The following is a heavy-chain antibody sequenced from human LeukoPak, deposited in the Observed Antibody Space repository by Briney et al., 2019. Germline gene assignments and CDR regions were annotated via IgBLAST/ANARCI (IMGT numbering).Heavy chain of an antibody. J-gene: IGHJ6*02. D-gene: IGHD3-10*01. CDR2: ISAYNGNT. Sequence: ASVKVSCKASGYTFTSYGISWVRQAPGQGLEWMGWISAYNGNTNYARKLQGRVTMTTDTSTSTAYMELRSLRSDDTAVYYCARDLGRVEYYGSGSKYSPYYYYGMDVWGQGTTVTVSS. V-gene: IGHV1-18*01. CDR3: ARDLGRVEYYGSGSKYSPYYYYGMDV. CDR1: GYTFTSYG.